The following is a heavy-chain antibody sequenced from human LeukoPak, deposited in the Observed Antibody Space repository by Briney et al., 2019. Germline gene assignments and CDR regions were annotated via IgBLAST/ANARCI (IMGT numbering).Heavy chain of an antibody. D-gene: IGHD2-2*01. CDR2: INQDASEK. J-gene: IGHJ5*01. CDR1: GFTFSSYW. CDR3: ARGRRVPAAMGNWFDT. V-gene: IGHV3-7*01. Sequence: GGSLRLSCTASGFTFSSYWMSWVRQAPGEGLEWVANINQDASEKYYVDSVKGRFTISRDNAKNSLYLQMNSLRAEDTAVYYCARGRRVPAAMGNWFDTWGHGTLVTVSS.